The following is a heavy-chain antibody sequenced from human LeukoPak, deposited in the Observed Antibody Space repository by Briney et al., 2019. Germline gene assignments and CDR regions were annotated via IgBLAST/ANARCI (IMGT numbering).Heavy chain of an antibody. CDR1: GFTFSNYA. D-gene: IGHD1-14*01. V-gene: IGHV3-23*01. CDR3: ARGGNEYYYYGMDV. Sequence: GGSLRLSCAATGFTFSNYAMSWVRQAPGKGLECVSTISGSDGNTYYADSVKGRFTISRDTSKNTLYLQMNSLRSEDTAVYYCARGGNEYYYYGMDVWGQGTTVAVSS. J-gene: IGHJ6*02. CDR2: ISGSDGNT.